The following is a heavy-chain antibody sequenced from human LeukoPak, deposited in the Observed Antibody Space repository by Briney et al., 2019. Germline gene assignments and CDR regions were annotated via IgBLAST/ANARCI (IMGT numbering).Heavy chain of an antibody. Sequence: PGGSLRLSCAASGFTFSSYAMSWVRQAPGKGLEWVGRIKSKGDGETTDYAEPVKGRFSMSRDDSEATMYLQMYGLEAEDTAVYYCTTDRGLTMIRGVLVDWGLGALVTVSS. J-gene: IGHJ4*02. CDR2: IKSKGDGETT. CDR1: GFTFSSYA. V-gene: IGHV3-15*01. D-gene: IGHD3-10*01. CDR3: TTDRGLTMIRGVLVD.